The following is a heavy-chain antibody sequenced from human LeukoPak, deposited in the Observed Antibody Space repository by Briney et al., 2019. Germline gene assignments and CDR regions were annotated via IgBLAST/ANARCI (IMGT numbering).Heavy chain of an antibody. CDR2: FDPEDGET. V-gene: IGHV1-24*01. CDR1: GYTLTELS. CDR3: ATVSTGGDSSYFDY. J-gene: IGHJ4*02. Sequence: VASVKVSCKVSGYTLTELSMHWVRQAPGKGLEWMGGFDPEDGETIYAQKFQGRVTMTEDTSTDTAYMELSSLRSEDTAVYYCATVSTGGDSSYFDYWGQGTLVTVSS. D-gene: IGHD4-23*01.